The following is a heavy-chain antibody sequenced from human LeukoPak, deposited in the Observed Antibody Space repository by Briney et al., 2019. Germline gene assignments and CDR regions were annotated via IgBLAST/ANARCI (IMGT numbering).Heavy chain of an antibody. Sequence: GGSLRLSCAASGFSFGRYEMNWVRQAPGKGLEWVSVIYSGGSTYYADSVKGRFTISRDNSKNTLYLRMNSLRAEDTAVYYCARDVRWFGGLGREGWFDPWGQGTLVTVSS. CDR3: ARDVRWFGGLGREGWFDP. J-gene: IGHJ5*02. CDR1: GFSFGRYE. D-gene: IGHD3-10*01. CDR2: IYSGGST. V-gene: IGHV3-66*01.